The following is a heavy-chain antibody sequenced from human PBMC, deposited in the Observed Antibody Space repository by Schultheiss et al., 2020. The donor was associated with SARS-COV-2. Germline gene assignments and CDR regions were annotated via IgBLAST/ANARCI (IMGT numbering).Heavy chain of an antibody. V-gene: IGHV3-64D*06. D-gene: IGHD1-1*01. CDR2: ISSNGGST. J-gene: IGHJ4*02. Sequence: GGSLRLSCAASGFIVSSNYMNWVRQAPGKGLEYVSAISSNGGSTYYADSVKGRFTISRDNSKNTLYLQMSSLRAEDTAVYYCVKEKDGMAYFDYWGQGTLVTVSS. CDR3: VKEKDGMAYFDY. CDR1: GFIVSSNY.